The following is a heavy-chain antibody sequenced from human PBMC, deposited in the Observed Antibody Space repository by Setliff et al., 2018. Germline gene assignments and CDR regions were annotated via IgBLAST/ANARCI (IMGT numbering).Heavy chain of an antibody. V-gene: IGHV3-21*01. CDR2: ISDTTNFI. J-gene: IGHJ4*02. CDR3: ASYYYGSGSSYIPPHFDY. CDR1: GFTFGHYN. D-gene: IGHD3-10*01. Sequence: AGGSLRLSCTASGFTFGHYNMNWVRQAPGKGLGWVSSISDTTNFIYYADSVKGRFTISRDTAKNSLYLQMSSLRAEDSAVYYCASYYYGSGSSYIPPHFDYWGLGTLVTVSS.